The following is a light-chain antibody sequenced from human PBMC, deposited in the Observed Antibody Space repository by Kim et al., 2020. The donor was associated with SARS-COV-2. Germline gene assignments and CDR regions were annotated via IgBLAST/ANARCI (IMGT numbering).Light chain of an antibody. CDR2: RAS. J-gene: IGKJ1*01. V-gene: IGKV1-9*01. Sequence: DIQLTHSPPFLSASVGGRVTITCRASQGISTYLAWYQQIPGKAPKLLIYRASTLQSGVPSRFSGSGSGTEFTLTISNLQPEDFAIYYCQQLNSYPWTFGQGTKVDI. CDR1: QGISTY. CDR3: QQLNSYPWT.